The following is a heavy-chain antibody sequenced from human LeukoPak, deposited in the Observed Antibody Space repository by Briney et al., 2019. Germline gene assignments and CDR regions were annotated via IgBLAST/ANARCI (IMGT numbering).Heavy chain of an antibody. CDR1: GFTVSSNY. D-gene: IGHD6-19*01. J-gene: IGHJ3*02. CDR3: ARTLVGAVALDTFDI. CDR2: IYAGGST. Sequence: PGGSLRLSCAASGFTVSSNYMSWVRQAPGKGLEWVSVIYAGGSTYYADSVKGRFTISRDNSKNMLFLQINSLRAEDTAVYYCARTLVGAVALDTFDIWGQGTMVTVSS. V-gene: IGHV3-53*01.